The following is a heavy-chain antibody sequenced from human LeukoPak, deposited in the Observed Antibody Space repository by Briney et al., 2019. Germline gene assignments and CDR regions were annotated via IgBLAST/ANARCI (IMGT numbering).Heavy chain of an antibody. CDR3: ARGSMVIIPHYFDY. J-gene: IGHJ4*02. V-gene: IGHV1-2*02. CDR1: GYTFTGYY. Sequence: ASVKVSCKASGYTFTGYYMHWVRQAPGQGLEWMGWINPNSGGTNYAQKLQGRVTMTTDTSTSTAYMELRSLRSDDTAVYYCARGSMVIIPHYFDYWGQGTLVTVSS. CDR2: INPNSGGT. D-gene: IGHD3-3*01.